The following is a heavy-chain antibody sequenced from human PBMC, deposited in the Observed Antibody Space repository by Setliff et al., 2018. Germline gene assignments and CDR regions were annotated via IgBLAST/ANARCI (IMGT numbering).Heavy chain of an antibody. D-gene: IGHD2-2*02. CDR1: GGSISSYY. CDR3: ARDRQYCSSPTCYSSYFYYYGMDV. CDR2: IYHSGST. Sequence: SETLSLTCTVSGGSISSYYWSWIRQPPGKRLEWIGEIYHSGSTNYNPSLKSRVTISVDTSKNQFSLKLSSVTAADTAVYYCARDRQYCSSPTCYSSYFYYYGMDVWGQGTTVTVSS. V-gene: IGHV4-59*12. J-gene: IGHJ6*02.